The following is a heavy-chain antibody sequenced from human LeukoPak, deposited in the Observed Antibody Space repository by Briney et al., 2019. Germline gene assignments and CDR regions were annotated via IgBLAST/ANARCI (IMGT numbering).Heavy chain of an antibody. J-gene: IGHJ4*02. CDR3: ASSPAYSSSWYAIDN. V-gene: IGHV3-13*01. Sequence: GGSLRLSCAASGFTVSNYDLYWVRQAAGKGLEWVSGIGTAGDTYYPASVKGRFTISRKNAKNSLYLQMNSLSAGDTAVYYCASSPAYSSSWYAIDNWGQGTLVTVSS. CDR1: GFTVSNYD. CDR2: IGTAGDT. D-gene: IGHD6-13*01.